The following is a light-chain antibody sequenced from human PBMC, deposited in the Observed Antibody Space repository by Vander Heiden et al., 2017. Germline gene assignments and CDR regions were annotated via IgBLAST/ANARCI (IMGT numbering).Light chain of an antibody. CDR3: LSADSSGTWV. J-gene: IGLJ3*02. CDR1: ALPKKY. CDR2: KDC. Sequence: SYELTQPPSVSVSLGQMARITCSGAALPKKYAYWYQQKPGQFPVLVIYKDCERLSGIPERFSGSSSGTIVTLTISGVQAEDEADYYCLSADSSGTWVFGGGTKLTVL. V-gene: IGLV3-16*01.